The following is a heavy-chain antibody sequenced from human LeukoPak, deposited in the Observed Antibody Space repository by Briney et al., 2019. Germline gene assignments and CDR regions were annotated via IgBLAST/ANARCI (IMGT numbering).Heavy chain of an antibody. Sequence: AGGSLRLSCAASGFTFSSYAMHWVRQAPGKGLEWVAVISYDGSNKYYADSVKGRFTISRDNAKNSLYLQVNSLRAEDTAVYYCAELGITMIGGVWGKGTTVTISS. CDR3: AELGITMIGGV. CDR2: ISYDGSNK. CDR1: GFTFSSYA. V-gene: IGHV3-30*04. D-gene: IGHD3-10*02. J-gene: IGHJ6*03.